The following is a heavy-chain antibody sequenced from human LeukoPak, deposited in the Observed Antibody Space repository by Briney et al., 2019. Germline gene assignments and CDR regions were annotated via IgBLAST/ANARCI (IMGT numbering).Heavy chain of an antibody. CDR3: TTNLRGYSSDFDT. D-gene: IGHD6-19*01. J-gene: IGHJ4*02. CDR2: IKSKTDGGTT. V-gene: IGHV3-15*01. CDR1: GFAFSNAW. Sequence: GSLRLSCSASGFAFSNAWMSWVRQAPGKGLEWVGRIKSKTDGGTTDYAATVTARFTISRDDSKNTVYVEINSLKTEDTAVYYCTTNLRGYSSDFDTWGQGTLVTVSS.